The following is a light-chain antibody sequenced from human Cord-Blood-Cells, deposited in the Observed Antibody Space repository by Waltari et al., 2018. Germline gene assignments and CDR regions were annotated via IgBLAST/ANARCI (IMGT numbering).Light chain of an antibody. J-gene: IGKJ2*01. Sequence: EIVVTQSPGTLSLSPGERANLSCRASQSVSSSYLAWYQQKPGQAPRLLIYGASSRATGIPDRFSGSGSGTDFTLTISRLEPEDFAVYYCQQYGSSLYTFGQGTKLEIK. CDR2: GAS. V-gene: IGKV3-20*01. CDR3: QQYGSSLYT. CDR1: QSVSSSY.